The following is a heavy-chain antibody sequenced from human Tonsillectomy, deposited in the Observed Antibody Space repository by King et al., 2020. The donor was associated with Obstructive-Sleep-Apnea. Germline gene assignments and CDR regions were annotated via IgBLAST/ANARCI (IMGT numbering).Heavy chain of an antibody. CDR3: ATNLRVATTHAPIPFDS. CDR2: INPNSGDT. J-gene: IGHJ4*02. CDR1: GYTFTGYY. Sequence: QLVQSGAEVKKPGASVKVSCKASGYTFTGYYMHWVRQAPGQGLEWMGWINPNSGDTNYAQKFQGRVTMTRDTSISTAYMELSRLRSDDTAVYYCATNLRVATTHAPIPFDSWGQGTLVTVSS. D-gene: IGHD1-26*01. V-gene: IGHV1-2*02.